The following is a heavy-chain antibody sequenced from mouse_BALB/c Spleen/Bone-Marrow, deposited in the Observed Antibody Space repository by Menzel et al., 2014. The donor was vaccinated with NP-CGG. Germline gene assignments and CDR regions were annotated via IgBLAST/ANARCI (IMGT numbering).Heavy chain of an antibody. CDR3: VRGDVPFAMDY. V-gene: IGHV10-3*03. D-gene: IGHD3-3*01. Sequence: DVMLVESGGGLVQPKGSLKLSCAVSGFTFNTYAMHWVCQAPEKGLEWVARIRSKSDNYATYYADSVKDRFTISRDDSQSMLYLQMNNLKTEDTAMYYCVRGDVPFAMDYWGQGTSVTVSS. J-gene: IGHJ4*01. CDR2: IRSKSDNYAT. CDR1: GFTFNTYA.